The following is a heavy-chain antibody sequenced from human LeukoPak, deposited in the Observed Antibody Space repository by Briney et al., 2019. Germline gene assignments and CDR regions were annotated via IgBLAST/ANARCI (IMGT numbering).Heavy chain of an antibody. J-gene: IGHJ4*02. CDR1: GGSISSYY. V-gene: IGHV4-4*07. Sequence: SETLSLTCTVSGGSISSYYWSWIRQPAGKGLEWIGRIYIRGSTNYNPSLKSRVTMSLDTSKNQFSLKLRSVTAADTAVYYCARDERTMGVVDYRGQGILVIVSS. CDR3: ARDERTMGVVDY. CDR2: IYIRGST. D-gene: IGHD3-10*01.